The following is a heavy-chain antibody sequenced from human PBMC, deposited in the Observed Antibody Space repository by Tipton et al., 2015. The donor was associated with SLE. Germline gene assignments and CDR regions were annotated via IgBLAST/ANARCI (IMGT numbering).Heavy chain of an antibody. CDR3: AREVPPFYSAASAS. CDR1: GGSISSSSYY. CDR2: IYYSGST. V-gene: IGHV4-39*07. D-gene: IGHD2/OR15-2a*01. J-gene: IGHJ5*02. Sequence: TLSLTCTVSGGSISSSSYYWGWIRQPPGKGLEWIGSIYYSGSTYHNPSLKSRVTISVDTSKNQFSLKLSSVTAADTAVYYCAREVPPFYSAASASWGPGSLV.